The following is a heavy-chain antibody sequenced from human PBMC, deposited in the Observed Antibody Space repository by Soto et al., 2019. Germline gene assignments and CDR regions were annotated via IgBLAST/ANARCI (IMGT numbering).Heavy chain of an antibody. J-gene: IGHJ3*02. CDR3: ARGNDWKSSTFDI. V-gene: IGHV4-59*11. D-gene: IGHD2-21*01. CDR1: GGSITDHY. Sequence: QVQLQESGPGLVKPSETLSLTCTVAGGSITDHYWNWFRQSPGKGLHWIGYVYYSGGTNYNHSLKSRVTMSVDTSKNQFSLNLRSVTAADTAVYYCARGNDWKSSTFDIWGQGTMVSVSS. CDR2: VYYSGGT.